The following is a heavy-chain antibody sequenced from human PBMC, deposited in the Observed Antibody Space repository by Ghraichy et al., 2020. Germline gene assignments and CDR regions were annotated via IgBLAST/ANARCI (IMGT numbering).Heavy chain of an antibody. D-gene: IGHD3-10*01. V-gene: IGHV4-34*01. CDR3: ARGRRITMVRGVIITPHLDY. J-gene: IGHJ4*02. CDR1: GGSFSGYY. CDR2: INHSGST. Sequence: SETLSLTCAVHGGSFSGYYWSWIRQPPGKGLEWIGEINHSGSTNYNPSLKSRVTISVDTSKNQFSLKLSSVTAADTAVYYCARGRRITMVRGVIITPHLDYWGQGTLVTVSS.